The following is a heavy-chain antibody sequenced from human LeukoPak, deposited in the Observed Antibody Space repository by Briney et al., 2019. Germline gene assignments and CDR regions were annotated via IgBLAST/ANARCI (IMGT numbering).Heavy chain of an antibody. V-gene: IGHV4-39*01. Sequence: SQTLSLTCTVSGRSTTSRGYYWVWLRQPPGKGLERIGSIYHSGSTYYNPSLKSRITISVDTPKNQFSLKLSSVTAADTAVYYCARTNYGRRWFNPWGQGTLVTVSS. D-gene: IGHD1-7*01. CDR1: GRSTTSRGYY. CDR2: IYHSGST. CDR3: ARTNYGRRWFNP. J-gene: IGHJ5*02.